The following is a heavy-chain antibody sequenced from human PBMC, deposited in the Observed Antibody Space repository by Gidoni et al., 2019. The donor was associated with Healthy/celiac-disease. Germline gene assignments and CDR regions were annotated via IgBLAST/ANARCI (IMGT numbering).Heavy chain of an antibody. V-gene: IGHV5-10-1*03. Sequence: EVQLVQSGAEVKKPGESLRISCKGSGYSFTSYWISWVRQMPGKGLEWMGRIDPSDSYTNYSPSFQGHVTISADKSISTAYLQWSSLKASDTAMYYCARLVTTVTTYYYYGMDVWGQGTTVTVSS. CDR3: ARLVTTVTTYYYYGMDV. CDR2: IDPSDSYT. CDR1: GYSFTSYW. J-gene: IGHJ6*02. D-gene: IGHD4-4*01.